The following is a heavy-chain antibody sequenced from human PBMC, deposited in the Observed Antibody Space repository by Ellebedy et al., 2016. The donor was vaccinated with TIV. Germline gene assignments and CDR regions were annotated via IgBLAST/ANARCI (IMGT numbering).Heavy chain of an antibody. D-gene: IGHD3-9*01. CDR2: ISTGTTTM. Sequence: GESLKISCAASGFTFSNYNMTWVRQAPGKGLEWISYISTGTTTMYYADSVKGRFTISRHNAKNSLYLQMNSLRAEDTAVYYCARVEVGLHYDITTGYTFYYFYYMDVWGKGTALTVSS. CDR3: ARVEVGLHYDITTGYTFYYFYYMDV. CDR1: GFTFSNYN. J-gene: IGHJ6*03. V-gene: IGHV3-48*04.